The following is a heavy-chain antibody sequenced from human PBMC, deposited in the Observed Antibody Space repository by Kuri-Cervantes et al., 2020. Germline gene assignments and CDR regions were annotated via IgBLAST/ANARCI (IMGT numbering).Heavy chain of an antibody. CDR2: ISYDGSNK. J-gene: IGHJ4*02. D-gene: IGHD3-9*01. CDR1: GFTFSSYA. Sequence: GGSLRLSCAASGFTFSSYAMHWVRQAPGKGLEWVAVISYDGSNKYYADSVKGRFTISRDNSKNTLYLQMNSLRAEDTAAYYCARDLYAGYDILTGRFNYWGQGTLVTVSS. V-gene: IGHV3-30-3*01. CDR3: ARDLYAGYDILTGRFNY.